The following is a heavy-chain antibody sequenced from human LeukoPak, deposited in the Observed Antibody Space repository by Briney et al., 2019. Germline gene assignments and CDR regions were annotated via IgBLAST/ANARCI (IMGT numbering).Heavy chain of an antibody. D-gene: IGHD3-10*01. CDR2: INHSGST. CDR1: GGSFSGYY. J-gene: IGHJ4*02. CDR3: ARVKWFGEENLDY. Sequence: SETLSLTCAVCGGSFSGYYWSWIRQPPAEGLEWVGEINHSGSTNYNPSLKSRVPISVETSKNQFSLKLSSVTAADTAVYYCARVKWFGEENLDYWGQGTLVTVSS. V-gene: IGHV4-34*01.